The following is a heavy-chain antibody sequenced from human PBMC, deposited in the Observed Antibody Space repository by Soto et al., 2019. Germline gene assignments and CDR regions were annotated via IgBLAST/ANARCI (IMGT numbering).Heavy chain of an antibody. CDR3: ARTLRAVAGLDTFDI. CDR2: ISSSGRYI. V-gene: IGHV3-21*01. Sequence: GGSLRLSCAASGSTFSSYSMNWVRQAPGKGLEWVSSISSSGRYIYYADSVKGRFTISRDSAKSSLYLQMNSLRAEDTAIYYCARTLRAVAGLDTFDIWGQGTMVTVSS. CDR1: GSTFSSYS. J-gene: IGHJ3*02. D-gene: IGHD6-19*01.